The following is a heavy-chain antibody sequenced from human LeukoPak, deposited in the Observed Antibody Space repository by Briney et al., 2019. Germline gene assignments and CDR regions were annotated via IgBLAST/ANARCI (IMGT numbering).Heavy chain of an antibody. D-gene: IGHD1-26*01. CDR2: ISISSSHT. CDR3: ASLLGGYSATDPRPDY. CDR1: GYSISNGHV. V-gene: IGHV3-21*01. Sequence: PSETLSLTCAVSGYSISNGHVWAWIRQPPGKGLEWVSSISISSSHTFYADSVEGRFTISRDNAKNSLFLQMNSLRAEDTAVYYCASLLGGYSATDPRPDYWGQGTLVTVSS. J-gene: IGHJ4*01.